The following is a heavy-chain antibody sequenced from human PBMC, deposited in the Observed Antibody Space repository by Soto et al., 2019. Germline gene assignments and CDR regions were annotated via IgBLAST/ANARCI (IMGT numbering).Heavy chain of an antibody. CDR3: ARGLLLFGEIGMDV. Sequence: SETLSLTCAVYGGSFSGYYWSWIRQPPGKGLEWIGEINHSGSTNYNPSLKSRVTISVDTSKNQFSLKLSSVTAADTAVYYCARGLLLFGEIGMDVWGQGTTVTVSS. CDR2: INHSGST. V-gene: IGHV4-34*01. D-gene: IGHD3-10*01. J-gene: IGHJ6*02. CDR1: GGSFSGYY.